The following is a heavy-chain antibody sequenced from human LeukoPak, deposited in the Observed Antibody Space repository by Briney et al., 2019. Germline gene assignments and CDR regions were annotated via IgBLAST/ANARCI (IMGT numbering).Heavy chain of an antibody. Sequence: SETLSLTCTVSGGSISSYYWSWIRQPPGKGLEWIGYIYYSGSTNYNPSLKSRVTISVDTSKNQFSLKLSSVTAADTAVYYCAGVGPSSGVDYWGQGTLVTVSS. CDR3: AGVGPSSGVDY. D-gene: IGHD3-22*01. J-gene: IGHJ4*02. V-gene: IGHV4-59*01. CDR2: IYYSGST. CDR1: GGSISSYY.